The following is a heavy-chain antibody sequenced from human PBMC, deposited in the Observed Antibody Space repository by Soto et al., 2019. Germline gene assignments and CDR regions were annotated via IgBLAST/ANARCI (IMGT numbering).Heavy chain of an antibody. CDR1: GFTFSNYW. V-gene: IGHV3-74*01. D-gene: IGHD2-15*01. Sequence: EVQLVESGGGLVQPGESLRLSCAASGFTFSNYWMHWVRQAPGKGLVWVSRIDSDGSRITYADFVKGRFTISRDNAKNMLYLHMNSLTAEDTAVYYCVRTRLRVAVATRADLWGQGTLGTVSS. J-gene: IGHJ4*02. CDR2: IDSDGSRI. CDR3: VRTRLRVAVATRADL.